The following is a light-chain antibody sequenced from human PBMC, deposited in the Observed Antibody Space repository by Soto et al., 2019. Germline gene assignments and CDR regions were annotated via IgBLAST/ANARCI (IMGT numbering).Light chain of an antibody. CDR3: QQNYSTPPFT. J-gene: IGKJ3*01. CDR2: AAS. V-gene: IGKV1-39*01. CDR1: QSISSY. Sequence: DIQMTQSPSSLSASVGDRVTITCRASQSISSYLNWYQQKPGKAPKLLIYAASSLQSGVPSRFSGSGSGTDFTLPISSLQPEDFATYYCQQNYSTPPFTFGPGTKVDIK.